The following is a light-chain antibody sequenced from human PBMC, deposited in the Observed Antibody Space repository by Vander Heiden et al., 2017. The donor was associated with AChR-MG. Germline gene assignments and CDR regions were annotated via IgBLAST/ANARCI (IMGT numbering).Light chain of an antibody. CDR2: GAS. CDR1: QSVSSSY. CDR3: QQDVSSPLT. V-gene: IGKV3-20*01. Sequence: EIVLTQSPGTLSLSPGERATLSCRASQSVSSSYLAWYQQKPGQAPRLLIYGASSRATGIPDRFSGSGSGTDFTLTISRLEPEDFAVYYCQQDVSSPLTFGQGTKLEIK. J-gene: IGKJ2*01.